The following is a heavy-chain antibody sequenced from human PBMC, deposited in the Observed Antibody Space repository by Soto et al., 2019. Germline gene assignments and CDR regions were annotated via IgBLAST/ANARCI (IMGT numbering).Heavy chain of an antibody. CDR1: GGSISSNNCF. Sequence: SETLSLTCTVSGGSISSNNCFWGWIRQPPGKALEWIGSISYSGSTNYNPSLKSRVTISADTSKNQFSLKLSYVTAADTAVYYCARTGYSYGPDYWGQGTLVTVSS. D-gene: IGHD5-18*01. J-gene: IGHJ4*02. CDR2: ISYSGST. V-gene: IGHV4-39*07. CDR3: ARTGYSYGPDY.